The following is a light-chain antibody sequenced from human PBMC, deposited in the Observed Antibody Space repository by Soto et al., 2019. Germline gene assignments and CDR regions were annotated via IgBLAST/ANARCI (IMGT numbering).Light chain of an antibody. V-gene: IGLV2-14*01. CDR1: SSDVGSYNY. CDR2: EVS. Sequence: QSALTQPASVSGSPGQSITISCTGTSSDVGSYNYVSWYQQHPGKAPKLMIYEVSDRPSGISSRFSGSKSGNTASLTISGLQTEDEADYYCSSFTSSYTFYVFGTGTKVTVL. J-gene: IGLJ1*01. CDR3: SSFTSSYTFYV.